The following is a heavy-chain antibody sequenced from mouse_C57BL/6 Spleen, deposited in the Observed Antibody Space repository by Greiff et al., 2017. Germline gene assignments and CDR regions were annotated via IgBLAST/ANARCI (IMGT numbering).Heavy chain of an antibody. Sequence: VQLQQSGAELVRPGASVKLSCKASGYTFTSYGIRWVKQRPGQGLEWIGEIYPRSGDTYYNEKFKGKATLTADKSSRTAYMQLHSLTSEDSAVYCCARGGTTGVAPSYAMGYWGQGTSVTVSS. D-gene: IGHD1-1*01. J-gene: IGHJ4*01. V-gene: IGHV1-81*01. CDR2: IYPRSGDT. CDR1: GYTFTSYG. CDR3: ARGGTTGVAPSYAMGY.